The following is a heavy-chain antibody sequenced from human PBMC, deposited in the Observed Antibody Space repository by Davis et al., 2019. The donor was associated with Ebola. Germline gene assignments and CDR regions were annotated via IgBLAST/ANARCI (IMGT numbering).Heavy chain of an antibody. CDR3: AHTGFYYYMDD. J-gene: IGHJ6*03. V-gene: IGHV3-11*04. CDR2: ISSSGSTI. Sequence: GESLKISCAASGFTFSDHYMDWVRQAPGKGLEWVSYISSSGSTIYYADSVKGRFTISRDNAKNSLYLQMNSLRAEDTAVYYCAHTGFYYYMDDWGKGTTVIVSS. CDR1: GFTFSDHY. D-gene: IGHD7-27*01.